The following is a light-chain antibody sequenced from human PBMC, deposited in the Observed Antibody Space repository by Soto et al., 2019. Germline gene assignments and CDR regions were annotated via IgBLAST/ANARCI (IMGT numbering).Light chain of an antibody. CDR1: QTILYSSNNKNY. CDR2: WAS. J-gene: IGKJ4*01. CDR3: QQYYSTPLT. Sequence: DIVMTQSPDSLAVSLGERATINCKSSQTILYSSNNKNYLAWYQQKPGQPPKLLIYWASTRESGVPDRFSGSGSGTEFTLTISSLQAEDAAVYYCQQYYSTPLTFGGGTKVEIK. V-gene: IGKV4-1*01.